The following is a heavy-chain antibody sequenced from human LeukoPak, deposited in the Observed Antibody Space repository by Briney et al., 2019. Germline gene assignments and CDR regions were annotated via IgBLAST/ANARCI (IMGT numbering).Heavy chain of an antibody. CDR2: IYYSGST. J-gene: IGHJ3*02. CDR1: GGSISSGGYY. D-gene: IGHD6-13*01. V-gene: IGHV4-31*03. CDR3: ARGRIAAAANDAFDI. Sequence: SETLSLTCTVSGGSISSGGYYWSWIRQPPGKGLEWIGSIYYSGSTYYNPSLKSRVTISVDTSKTQFSLKLSSVTAADTAVYYCARGRIAAAANDAFDIWGQGTMLTVSS.